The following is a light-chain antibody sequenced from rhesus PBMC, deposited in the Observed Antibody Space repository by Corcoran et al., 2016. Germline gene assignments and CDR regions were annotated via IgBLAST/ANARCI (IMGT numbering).Light chain of an antibody. V-gene: IGLV2-32*02. Sequence: QAALTQPRSVSGSPGQSVTISCSGTSSDIGAYNYVSWYQHLPGTAPKVMISEVTKRPSGVSDRFSGSRSCNTASLTISGRQADDDAEYFCGSYSGNNIVIFGGGTRLTVL. CDR1: SSDIGAYNY. CDR3: GSYSGNNIVI. CDR2: EVT. J-gene: IGLJ1*01.